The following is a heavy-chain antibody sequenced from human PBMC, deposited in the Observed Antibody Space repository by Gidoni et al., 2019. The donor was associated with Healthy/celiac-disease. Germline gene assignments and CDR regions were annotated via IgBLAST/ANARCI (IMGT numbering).Heavy chain of an antibody. CDR1: GATFSSYA. D-gene: IGHD3-10*01. CDR3: ARDPDGSGSYGEFDP. J-gene: IGHJ5*02. CDR2: IIPIFGTA. V-gene: IGHV1-69*01. Sequence: QVQLVQSGAEVKKPGSSVKVSCKASGATFSSYAISWVRKAPGQGLEWMGGIIPIFGTANDAQKFQGRDTITADESTSTAYMELSSLRSEDTAVYYCARDPDGSGSYGEFDPWGQGTLVTVSS.